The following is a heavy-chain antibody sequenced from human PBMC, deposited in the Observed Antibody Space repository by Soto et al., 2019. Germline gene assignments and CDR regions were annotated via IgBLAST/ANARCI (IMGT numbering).Heavy chain of an antibody. Sequence: QMQLVQSGPEVKKPGTSVKVSCKASGFTFTSSAVQWVRQARGQRLEWIGWIVVGSGNTNYAQKFQERVTITRDMXTXTXXMELSSLRSEDTAVYYCAAEAYYYDSSGYRNAFDIWGQGTMVTVSS. CDR1: GFTFTSSA. D-gene: IGHD3-22*01. CDR3: AAEAYYYDSSGYRNAFDI. CDR2: IVVGSGNT. V-gene: IGHV1-58*01. J-gene: IGHJ3*02.